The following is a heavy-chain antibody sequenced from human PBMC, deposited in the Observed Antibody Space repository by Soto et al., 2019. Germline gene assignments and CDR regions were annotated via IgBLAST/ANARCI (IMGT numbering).Heavy chain of an antibody. D-gene: IGHD6-19*01. J-gene: IGHJ4*02. CDR1: GGTFSSYA. V-gene: IGHV1-69*13. CDR2: IIPIFGTA. CDR3: ARTSAVAGTGDLFDY. Sequence: SVKVSCKASGGTFSSYAISWVRQAPGQGLEWMGGIIPIFGTANYAQKFQGRVTITADESTSTAYMELSSLRSEDTAVYYCARTSAVAGTGDLFDYWGQGTLVTVSS.